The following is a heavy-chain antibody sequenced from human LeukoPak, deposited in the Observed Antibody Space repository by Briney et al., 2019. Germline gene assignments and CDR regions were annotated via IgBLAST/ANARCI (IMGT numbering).Heavy chain of an antibody. CDR1: GGSIDSTNW. D-gene: IGHD3-10*01. J-gene: IGHJ3*02. V-gene: IGHV4/OR15-8*01. Sequence: SETLSLTCGVSGGSIDSTNWWNWVRQPPGQGLEWIGEIHHDGRINYNPSLKSRVTLSVDKSKNQFSLRLSSVTAADSAVYYCARSDYSGSGTYTEFDAFDIWGQGPMVTVSS. CDR3: ARSDYSGSGTYTEFDAFDI. CDR2: IHHDGRI.